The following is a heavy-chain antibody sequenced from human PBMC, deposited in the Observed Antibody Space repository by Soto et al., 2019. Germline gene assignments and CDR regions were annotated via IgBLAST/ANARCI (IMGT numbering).Heavy chain of an antibody. CDR3: AKDLGFGGVTRGLYGMDV. V-gene: IGHV3-23*01. Sequence: EVQLLESGGGLVQPGGSLRLSCAASGFTFSSYAMSWVRQAPGKGLEWVSAISGSGGSTYYADSVKGRFTISRDNSKHTLYLQMNSLRAEDTAVYYCAKDLGFGGVTRGLYGMDVWGQGTTVTVSS. CDR2: ISGSGGST. D-gene: IGHD3-16*01. CDR1: GFTFSSYA. J-gene: IGHJ6*02.